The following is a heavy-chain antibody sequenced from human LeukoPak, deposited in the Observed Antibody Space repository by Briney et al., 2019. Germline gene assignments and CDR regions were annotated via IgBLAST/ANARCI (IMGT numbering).Heavy chain of an antibody. J-gene: IGHJ4*02. CDR1: NGAVKNYY. CDR2: FLYSGTT. D-gene: IGHD1-1*01. V-gene: IGHV4-59*02. CDR3: ATLVYTGSRYHFDT. Sequence: SETLSLTCSVSNGAVKNYYWTWIRQPPGQGLEWIGNFLYSGTTTYRASLDSRLIISVDNSKNTVSLRLFSVTAVDTAVYYCATLVYTGSRYHFDTWVQGTLVTVSS.